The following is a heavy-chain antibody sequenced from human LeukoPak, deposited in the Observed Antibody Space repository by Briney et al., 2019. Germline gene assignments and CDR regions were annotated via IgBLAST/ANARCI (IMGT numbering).Heavy chain of an antibody. V-gene: IGHV1-2*02. J-gene: IGHJ3*02. D-gene: IGHD1-26*01. CDR2: INPNSGGT. CDR3: ARVGAFDAFDI. CDR1: GYTLTNFY. Sequence: ASVKVSCKTSGYTLTNFYIHWVRQAPGQGLEWMGWINPNSGGTNYAQKFQGRVTMTGDTSISTAYMELSRLRSDDTAVYYCARVGAFDAFDIWGQGTMVTVSS.